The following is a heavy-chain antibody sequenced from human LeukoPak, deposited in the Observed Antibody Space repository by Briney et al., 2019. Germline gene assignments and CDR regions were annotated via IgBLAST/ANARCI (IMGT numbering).Heavy chain of an antibody. Sequence: SETLSLTCAVYGGSFSGYYWSWIRQPPGKGLEWIGEINHSGSTNYNPSLKSRVTISVDTSKNQFSLKLRSVTAADTSVYYCARESQYCSSTSCPPWYYYYYMDVWGKGTTVTISS. CDR1: GGSFSGYY. J-gene: IGHJ6*03. CDR2: INHSGST. CDR3: ARESQYCSSTSCPPWYYYYYMDV. V-gene: IGHV4-34*01. D-gene: IGHD2-2*01.